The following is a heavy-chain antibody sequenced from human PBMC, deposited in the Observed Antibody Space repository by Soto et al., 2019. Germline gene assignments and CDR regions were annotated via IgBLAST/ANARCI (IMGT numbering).Heavy chain of an antibody. J-gene: IGHJ6*02. D-gene: IGHD2-8*01. Sequence: SETLSLTCAVSGGSISSSNWWSWVRQPPGKGLEWIGEIYHSGSTNYNPTLKSRVTISVDKSKNQFSLKLSSVTAADTAVYYCARQGYCTNGVCYYYYYYGMDVWGQGTTVTVSS. V-gene: IGHV4-4*02. CDR2: IYHSGST. CDR1: GGSISSSNW. CDR3: ARQGYCTNGVCYYYYYYGMDV.